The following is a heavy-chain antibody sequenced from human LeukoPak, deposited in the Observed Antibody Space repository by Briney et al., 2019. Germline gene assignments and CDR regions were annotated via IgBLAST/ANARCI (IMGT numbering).Heavy chain of an antibody. CDR1: GGSISSYY. D-gene: IGHD6-6*01. Sequence: SETLSLTCTVSGGSISSYYWSWIRQPPGKGLEWIGYIYYSGSTNYNPSLKSRVTISVDTSKNQFSLKLSSVTAADTAVYYCARVAARGYYCYYYMDVWGQGTLVTVSS. J-gene: IGHJ6*03. CDR3: ARVAARGYYCYYYMDV. V-gene: IGHV4-59*01. CDR2: IYYSGST.